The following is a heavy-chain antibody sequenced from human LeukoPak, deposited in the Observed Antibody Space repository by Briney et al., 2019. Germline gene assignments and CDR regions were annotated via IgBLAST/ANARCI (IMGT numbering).Heavy chain of an antibody. Sequence: SETLSLTCAVYGGSFSGYYWSWIRQPPGKGLEWIGEINHSGSTNYNPSLKSRVTISVDTSKNQFSLKLSSVTAADTAVYYCAREIRSSGSDYWGQGTLVTVSS. CDR2: INHSGST. D-gene: IGHD6-19*01. V-gene: IGHV4-34*01. J-gene: IGHJ4*02. CDR1: GGSFSGYY. CDR3: AREIRSSGSDY.